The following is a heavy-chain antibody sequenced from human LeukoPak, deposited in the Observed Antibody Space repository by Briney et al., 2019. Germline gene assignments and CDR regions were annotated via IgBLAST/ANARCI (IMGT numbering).Heavy chain of an antibody. CDR2: IKQEGSER. CDR1: GFTFSSSW. J-gene: IGHJ4*02. CDR3: ARDSWYSSDY. Sequence: GGSLRLSCAASGFTFSSSWMSWVRQAPGKGLEWVANIKQEGSERYYVDSVKGRFIISRDNAKKSLYLQMNSLRAEDTAVYYCARDSWYSSDYWGQGTLVTVSS. V-gene: IGHV3-7*04. D-gene: IGHD6-13*01.